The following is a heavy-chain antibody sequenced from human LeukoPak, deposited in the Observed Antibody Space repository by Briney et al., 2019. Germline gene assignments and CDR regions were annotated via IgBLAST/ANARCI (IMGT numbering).Heavy chain of an antibody. CDR3: ARGEHSSGPY. J-gene: IGHJ4*02. V-gene: IGHV3-66*01. Sequence: PGGSLRLSCAASGFTFSDYYMSWIRQAPGKGLEWVSVIYSGGSTYYADSVKGRFTISRDNSKNTLYLQMNSLRAEDTAVYYCARGEHSSGPYWGQGTLVTVSS. CDR2: IYSGGST. D-gene: IGHD6-19*01. CDR1: GFTFSDYY.